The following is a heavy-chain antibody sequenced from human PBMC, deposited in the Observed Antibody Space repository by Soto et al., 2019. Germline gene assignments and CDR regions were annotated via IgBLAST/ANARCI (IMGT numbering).Heavy chain of an antibody. CDR2: IIPIFGTA. V-gene: IGHV1-69*05. CDR1: GGTFSSYA. CDR3: ARLYSGSRLDY. D-gene: IGHD1-26*01. J-gene: IGHJ4*02. Sequence: GASVKVSCKASGGTFSSYAISWVRQAPGQGLEWMGGIIPIFGTANYAQKFQGRVIMTRDTSTSTVYMELSTLRSDDTAVYYCARLYSGSRLDYWGQGTLVTVSS.